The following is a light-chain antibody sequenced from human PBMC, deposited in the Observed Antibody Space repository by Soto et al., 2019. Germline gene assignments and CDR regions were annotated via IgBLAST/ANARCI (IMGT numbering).Light chain of an antibody. CDR3: QQYYSIPLT. V-gene: IGKV4-1*01. Sequence: DVVMTQSPDSLAVSLGERATINCKPRQSVLYSSSNKNYLAWYQQKPGQPPKLLIYWASTRESGVPDRFSGSGSGTDFTLTIVSLQAEDVAVYYCQQYYSIPLTFGGGTKVEIK. CDR2: WAS. J-gene: IGKJ4*01. CDR1: QSVLYSSSNKNY.